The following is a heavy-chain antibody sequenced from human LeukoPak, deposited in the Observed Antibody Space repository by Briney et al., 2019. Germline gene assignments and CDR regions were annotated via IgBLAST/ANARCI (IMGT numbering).Heavy chain of an antibody. J-gene: IGHJ4*02. CDR1: GYTFTSNY. CDR2: ISPSGGST. Sequence: ASVKVSCKAFGYTFTSNYMHWVRQAPGQGPEWMGVISPSGGSTTYAQKFQGRVTLTRDMSTSTDYLELSSLRSEDTAVYYCARDTRYYGSGSYYTSAFDYWGQGTLVTVSS. D-gene: IGHD3-10*01. CDR3: ARDTRYYGSGSYYTSAFDY. V-gene: IGHV1-46*01.